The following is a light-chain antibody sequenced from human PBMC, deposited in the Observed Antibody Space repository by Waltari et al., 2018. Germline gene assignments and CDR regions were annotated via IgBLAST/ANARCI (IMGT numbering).Light chain of an antibody. J-gene: IGLJ1*01. CDR2: DVN. V-gene: IGLV2-14*03. CDR3: GSYVNTRVLFV. Sequence: QSALTQPASVSGSPGQSIPIPCGGSSNDVGGSNFVSWYQQHPGKAPKVIIYDVNNRPSGISSRFSGSKSDNTASLTISDLQTEDEADYYCGSYVNTRVLFVFGSGTKVTVL. CDR1: SNDVGGSNF.